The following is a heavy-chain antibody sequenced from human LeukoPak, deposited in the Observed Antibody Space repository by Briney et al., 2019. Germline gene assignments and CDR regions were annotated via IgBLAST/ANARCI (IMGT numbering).Heavy chain of an antibody. CDR1: GGSFSGYF. CDR2: IIHNGST. D-gene: IGHD3-22*01. V-gene: IGHV4-34*01. Sequence: SETLSLTCAVYGGSFSGYFWGWIRQPPGKGVEWIGEIIHNGSTNYHPSLKSRVTVSLATSSNQFSLKLSSVTAADTAVYSCARGAGSGYFFYMDVWGKGTTVTVSS. CDR3: ARGAGSGYFFYMDV. J-gene: IGHJ6*03.